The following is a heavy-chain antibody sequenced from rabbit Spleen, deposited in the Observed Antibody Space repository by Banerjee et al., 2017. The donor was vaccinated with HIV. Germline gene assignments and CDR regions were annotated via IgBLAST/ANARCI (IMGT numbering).Heavy chain of an antibody. J-gene: IGHJ4*01. CDR2: IDPVFGIT. CDR3: VREVAAKFSL. Sequence: QEQLVESGGGLVQPEGSLALTCKASGFSFSDNYVMCWVRQAPGKGLEWIGYIDPVFGITYYANWVNGRFTISSHNAQNTLFLQLNSLTAADTATYFCVREVAAKFSLWGPGTLVTVS. V-gene: IGHV1S47*01. D-gene: IGHD4-1*01. CDR1: GFSFSDNYV.